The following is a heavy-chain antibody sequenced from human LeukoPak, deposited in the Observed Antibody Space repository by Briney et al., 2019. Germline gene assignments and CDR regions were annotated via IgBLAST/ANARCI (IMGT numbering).Heavy chain of an antibody. CDR2: IYYSGST. D-gene: IGHD3-10*01. CDR3: ARHGPYTSGTYSFDY. V-gene: IGHV4-59*08. Sequence: SETLSPTCTVSGASISSYYWSWIRQPPGKGLERIGYIYYSGSTNYNPSLKSRLTISVDTSKNQFSLKLSSVTAADAALYYCARHGPYTSGTYSFDYWGQGAQVTVSS. J-gene: IGHJ4*02. CDR1: GASISSYY.